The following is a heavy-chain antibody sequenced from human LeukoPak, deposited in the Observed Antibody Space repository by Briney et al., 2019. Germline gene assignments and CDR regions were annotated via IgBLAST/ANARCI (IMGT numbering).Heavy chain of an antibody. J-gene: IGHJ4*02. CDR3: ARDRRVYYYDSSGEIDY. D-gene: IGHD3-22*01. V-gene: IGHV1-46*01. CDR2: INPSGGST. Sequence: ASVKVSCKASGYTFTSYYMHWVRQAPGQGLEWMGIINPSGGSTSYAHKFQGRVTMPRDMSTSTVYMELSSLRSEDTAVYYCARDRRVYYYDSSGEIDYWGQGTLVTVSS. CDR1: GYTFTSYY.